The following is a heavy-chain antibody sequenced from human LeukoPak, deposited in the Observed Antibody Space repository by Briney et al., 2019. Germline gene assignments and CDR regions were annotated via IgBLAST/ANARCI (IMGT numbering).Heavy chain of an antibody. Sequence: SETLSLTCTVSGGSISSHYWSWIRQPAGKGLEWIGRIYTSGSTNYNPSLKSRVTMSVDTSNNQFPLTLSSVTAADTAVYYCVRGPRLAATFWFDPWGQGTLVTVSS. J-gene: IGHJ5*02. CDR3: VRGPRLAATFWFDP. CDR1: GGSISSHY. D-gene: IGHD2-15*01. CDR2: IYTSGST. V-gene: IGHV4-4*07.